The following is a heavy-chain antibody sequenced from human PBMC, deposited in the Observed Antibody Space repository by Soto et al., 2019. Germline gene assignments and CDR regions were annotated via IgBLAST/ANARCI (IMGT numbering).Heavy chain of an antibody. CDR1: GFTFSSYG. D-gene: IGHD5-12*01. CDR2: ISYDGSNK. J-gene: IGHJ4*02. Sequence: PGGSLRLSCAASGFTFSSYGMHWVRQAPGKGLEWVAVISYDGSNKYYADSVKGRFTISRDNSKNTLYLQMNSLRAEDTAVYYCANTNDYSGYAKGAYYFDYWGQGTLVTVSS. CDR3: ANTNDYSGYAKGAYYFDY. V-gene: IGHV3-30*18.